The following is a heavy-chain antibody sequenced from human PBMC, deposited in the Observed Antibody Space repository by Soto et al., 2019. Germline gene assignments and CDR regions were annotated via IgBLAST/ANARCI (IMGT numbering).Heavy chain of an antibody. Sequence: QVQLVQSGAEVKKPGASVKVSCKASGYTFTSYDINWVRQATGQGLEWMGWMNPNSGNTGYAQKFQGRVTMTRNTSISTAYMELSSLRSEDTAVYYCARSPNKRWLQSGGYWFDPWGQGTLVTVSS. CDR3: ARSPNKRWLQSGGYWFDP. J-gene: IGHJ5*02. CDR1: GYTFTSYD. D-gene: IGHD5-12*01. CDR2: MNPNSGNT. V-gene: IGHV1-8*01.